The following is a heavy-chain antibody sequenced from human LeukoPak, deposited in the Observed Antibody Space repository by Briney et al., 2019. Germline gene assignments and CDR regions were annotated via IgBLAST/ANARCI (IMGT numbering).Heavy chain of an antibody. D-gene: IGHD3-3*01. Sequence: GGSLRLSCAASGFTFSKYAINWVRQAPGKGLEWISAMSGSGGTTYYADSVKGRFTISRDNSKNTLYLQMNSLRAEDTAVYYCAKEAEYYDFWSGSYYFDYWGQGTLVTVSS. V-gene: IGHV3-23*01. J-gene: IGHJ4*02. CDR1: GFTFSKYA. CDR3: AKEAEYYDFWSGSYYFDY. CDR2: MSGSGGTT.